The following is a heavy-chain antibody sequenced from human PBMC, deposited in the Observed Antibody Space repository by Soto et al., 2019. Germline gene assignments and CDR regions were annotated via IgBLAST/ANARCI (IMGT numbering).Heavy chain of an antibody. J-gene: IGHJ5*02. V-gene: IGHV4-4*02. Sequence: QLRESGPVLVKPSGTLSLTCFVSGASISSTYWWSWVRQTPGKRLEWIGQIYHTGTTSYTSSIKARVTLSLDKSNNQFSLRLTSMTAADTAVYYCATLTPRIAVVMTDLPTWGQGTLVTVSS. CDR3: ATLTPRIAVVMTDLPT. CDR1: GASISSTYW. D-gene: IGHD2-15*01. CDR2: IYHTGTT.